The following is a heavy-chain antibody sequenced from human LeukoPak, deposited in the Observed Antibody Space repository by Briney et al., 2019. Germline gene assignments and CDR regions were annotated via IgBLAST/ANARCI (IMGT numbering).Heavy chain of an antibody. CDR1: GFNFDDYS. V-gene: IGHV3-9*01. J-gene: IGHJ4*02. D-gene: IGHD5-12*01. CDR2: ISWNSGSA. CDR3: AKDRTYSGYDALDY. Sequence: GRSLRLSCAASGFNFDDYSMHWIRQAPGKGLEWVSGISWNSGSAGYADSVKGRFTISRDNAKNSLYLQMNSLSTEDTALYYCAKDRTYSGYDALDYWGQGTLVTVSS.